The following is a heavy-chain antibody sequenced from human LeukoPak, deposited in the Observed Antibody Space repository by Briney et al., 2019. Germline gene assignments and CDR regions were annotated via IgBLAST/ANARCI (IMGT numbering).Heavy chain of an antibody. CDR1: GFTFSSYS. D-gene: IGHD3-10*01. J-gene: IGHJ4*02. CDR3: ASLADGSGSYKDY. Sequence: GGSLRLSCAASGFTFSSYSMNWVRQAPGKGLEWVSSISSSSSYIYYADSVKDRFTISRDNAKNSLYLQMNSLRAEDTAVYYCASLADGSGSYKDYWGQGTLVTVSS. V-gene: IGHV3-21*01. CDR2: ISSSSSYI.